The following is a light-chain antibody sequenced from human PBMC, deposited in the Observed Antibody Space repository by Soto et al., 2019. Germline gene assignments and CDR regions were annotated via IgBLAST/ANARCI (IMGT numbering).Light chain of an antibody. V-gene: IGKV3-11*01. CDR1: EGVDIN. CDR2: DAS. CDR3: QQRGKSPPAWT. J-gene: IGKJ1*01. Sequence: LTQSPTTLSVSPRERFTPSCLSIEGVDINLAGYQQNPGQTPRLLVYDASIRATGIPARFIGSWSVTDFTITILGVSPEVSTVYHCQQRGKSPPAWTIGQGITVEI.